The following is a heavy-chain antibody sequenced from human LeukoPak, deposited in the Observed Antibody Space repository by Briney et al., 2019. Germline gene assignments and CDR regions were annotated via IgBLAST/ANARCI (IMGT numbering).Heavy chain of an antibody. J-gene: IGHJ5*02. CDR2: IYLGDSNI. CDR1: GYNFATYW. CDR3: ARSSYSYYNTPFDCFDP. D-gene: IGHD3-10*01. Sequence: GESLKISXKGSGYNFATYWIAWVRQRPGRGLEWRGIIYLGDSNIKYSPSFQGLVTISADKSISTAYLQWSSLKASDTAVYYCARSSYSYYNTPFDCFDPWGQGTLVTVSS. V-gene: IGHV5-51*01.